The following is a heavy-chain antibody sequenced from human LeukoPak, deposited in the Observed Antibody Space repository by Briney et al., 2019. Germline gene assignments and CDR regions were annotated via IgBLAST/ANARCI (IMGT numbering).Heavy chain of an antibody. J-gene: IGHJ1*01. Sequence: SETLSLTCTVSGYSISSGYYWGWIRQPPGKELEWNGSIYHSGSTYYNPSLKSRVTISVDTSKNQFSLRLSSVTAADTAVYYCARAAHQHDYGDYGVQHWGQGTLVTVSS. CDR2: IYHSGST. CDR1: GYSISSGYY. V-gene: IGHV4-38-2*02. D-gene: IGHD4-17*01. CDR3: ARAAHQHDYGDYGVQH.